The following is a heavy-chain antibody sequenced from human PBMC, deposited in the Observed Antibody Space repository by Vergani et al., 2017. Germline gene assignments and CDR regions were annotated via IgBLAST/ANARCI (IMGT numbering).Heavy chain of an antibody. J-gene: IGHJ3*02. CDR1: GGSFSGYY. Sequence: QVQLQQWGAGLLKPSETLSLTCAVYGGSFSGYYWSWIRQPPGKGLEWIGEINHSGSTNYNPSLKSRVTISVDTSKNQFSLKLSSVTAADTAVYYCASVTVTIAVCFDIWGQGTMVTVSS. D-gene: IGHD4-11*01. CDR3: ASVTVTIAVCFDI. CDR2: INHSGST. V-gene: IGHV4-34*01.